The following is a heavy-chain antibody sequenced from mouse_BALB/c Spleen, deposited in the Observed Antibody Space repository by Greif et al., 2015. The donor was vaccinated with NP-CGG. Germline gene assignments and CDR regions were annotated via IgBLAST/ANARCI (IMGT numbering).Heavy chain of an antibody. J-gene: IGHJ2*01. CDR3: ARYYYGSSYFDY. CDR2: IIPYNGAT. CDR1: GYSFIGYS. D-gene: IGHD1-1*01. Sequence: VQLQQPGPELVTPGASVRISCKASGYSFIGYSMHWVRQSHIKSLEWIGRIIPYNGATTYNQNFKDKASLTVDESSSTAYMELHSLTSEDSAAYYCARYYYGSSYFDYWNQGTTLTVSS. V-gene: IGHV1-20*01.